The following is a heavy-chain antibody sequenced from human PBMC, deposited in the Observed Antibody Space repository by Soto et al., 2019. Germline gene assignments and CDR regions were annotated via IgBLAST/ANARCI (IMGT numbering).Heavy chain of an antibody. CDR3: ARVVQLWYHCGY. J-gene: IGHJ4*02. Sequence: QGQLQESGPGLVKPSQTLSLTCTVSGGSISSGGYYWSWIRQHPGKGLERIGYISSSGSTYYNPSHKSRVSISVDTSKNQFPLKLSSVTAADTAVYYCARVVQLWYHCGYWGQGTLVTVSS. V-gene: IGHV4-31*03. D-gene: IGHD5-18*01. CDR2: ISSSGST. CDR1: GGSISSGGYY.